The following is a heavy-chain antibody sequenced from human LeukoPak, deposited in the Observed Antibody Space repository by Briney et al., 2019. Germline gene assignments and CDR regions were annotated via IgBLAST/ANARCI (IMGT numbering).Heavy chain of an antibody. Sequence: PSETLSLTCAVSGGSISSNNWWSWVRQPPGKGLEWIGEIYHSGSTNYNPSLKSRVTISVDKSKNQFSLKLSSVTAADTAVYYCARERLGPAATGWFDPWGQGTLVTVSS. CDR1: GGSISSNNW. J-gene: IGHJ5*02. D-gene: IGHD2-2*01. CDR2: IYHSGST. CDR3: ARERLGPAATGWFDP. V-gene: IGHV4-4*02.